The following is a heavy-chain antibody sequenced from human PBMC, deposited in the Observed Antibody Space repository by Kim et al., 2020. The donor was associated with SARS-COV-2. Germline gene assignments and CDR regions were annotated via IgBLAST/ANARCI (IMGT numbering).Heavy chain of an antibody. Sequence: GGSVRLSCAASGFTFSSYAMSWVRQAPGKGLEWVSSIRGTGGSTHYADSVKGRFTISRDNSKNTLYLQVNILRADDTAVYYCAKSPISPVRVRAVVTLYYFDYWGQGTLVTVSS. D-gene: IGHD3-10*01. V-gene: IGHV3-23*01. CDR1: GFTFSSYA. CDR2: IRGTGGST. CDR3: AKSPISPVRVRAVVTLYYFDY. J-gene: IGHJ4*02.